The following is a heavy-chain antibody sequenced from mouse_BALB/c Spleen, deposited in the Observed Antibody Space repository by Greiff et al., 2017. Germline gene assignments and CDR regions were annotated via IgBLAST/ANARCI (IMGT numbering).Heavy chain of an antibody. CDR3: ARDGYGNYFDY. CDR1: GFTFTDYY. Sequence: EVMLVESGGGLVQPGGSLRLSCATSGFTFTDYYMSWVRQPPGKALEWLGFIRNKANGYTTEYSASVKGRFTISRDNSQSILYLQMNTLRAEDSATYYCARDGYGNYFDYWGQGTTLTVAS. V-gene: IGHV7-3*02. D-gene: IGHD1-2*01. CDR2: IRNKANGYTT. J-gene: IGHJ2*01.